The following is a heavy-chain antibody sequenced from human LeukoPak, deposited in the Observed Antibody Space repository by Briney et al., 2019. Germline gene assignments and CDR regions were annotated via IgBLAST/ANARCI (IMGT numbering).Heavy chain of an antibody. D-gene: IGHD3-10*01. J-gene: IGHJ6*02. CDR1: GGSFSGYY. Sequence: SETLSLTCAVYGGSFSGYYWSWIRQPPGKGLEWIGEINHSGSTNYNPSLKSRVTISVDTSKNQFSLKLSSVTAEDTAVYYCATSMVRGVIIYYYYGMDVWGQGTTVTVSS. V-gene: IGHV4-34*01. CDR3: ATSMVRGVIIYYYYGMDV. CDR2: INHSGST.